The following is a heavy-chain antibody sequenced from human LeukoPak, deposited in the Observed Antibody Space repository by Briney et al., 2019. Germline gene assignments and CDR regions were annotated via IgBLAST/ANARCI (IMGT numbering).Heavy chain of an antibody. Sequence: PSETLSLTCTVSGGSISSYYWSWIRQPPGKGLEWIGYIYYSGSTNSNPSLKSRVTISVDTSKNQFSLKLSSVTAADTAVYYCARDRNYDSTYGMDVWGQGTTVTASS. CDR1: GGSISSYY. CDR3: ARDRNYDSTYGMDV. J-gene: IGHJ6*02. CDR2: IYYSGST. V-gene: IGHV4-59*01. D-gene: IGHD3-22*01.